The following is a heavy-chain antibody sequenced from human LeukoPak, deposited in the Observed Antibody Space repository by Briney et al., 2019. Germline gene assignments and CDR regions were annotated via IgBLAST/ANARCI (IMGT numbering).Heavy chain of an antibody. CDR1: GFTFSSHA. CDR2: ISYDGSNK. CDR3: ARIGSGSPLGY. J-gene: IGHJ4*02. V-gene: IGHV3-30*04. D-gene: IGHD3-10*01. Sequence: PGGSLRLSCAASGFTFSSHAMHWVRQAPGKGLEWVAVISYDGSNKYYADSVKGRFTISRDNSKNTLYLQMNSLRAEDTAVYYCARIGSGSPLGYWGQGTLVTVSS.